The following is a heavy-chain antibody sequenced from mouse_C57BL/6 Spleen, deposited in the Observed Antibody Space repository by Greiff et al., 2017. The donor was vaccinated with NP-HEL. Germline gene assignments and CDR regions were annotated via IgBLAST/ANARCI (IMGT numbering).Heavy chain of an antibody. J-gene: IGHJ4*01. CDR2: IYPGSGST. Sequence: QVQLQQPGAELVKPGASVKMSCKASGYTFTSYWITWVKPRPGHGLEWIGDIYPGSGSTTYNEKFKSKATLTVDTSSSTAYMQLSSLTSEDSAVYYCARKDLLNAMDYWGQGTSVTVSS. V-gene: IGHV1-55*01. CDR3: ARKDLLNAMDY. CDR1: GYTFTSYW. D-gene: IGHD2-1*01.